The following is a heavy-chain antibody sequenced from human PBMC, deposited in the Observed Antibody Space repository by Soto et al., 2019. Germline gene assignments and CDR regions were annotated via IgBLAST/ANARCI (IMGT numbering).Heavy chain of an antibody. CDR1: GFTFISYA. CDR2: ISGGGDAT. V-gene: IGHV3-23*01. CDR3: AGNVPGSTTRPDYWYLDL. D-gene: IGHD3-10*02. J-gene: IGHJ2*01. Sequence: EVQLLESGGGLVQPGGSLRLSCAASGFTFISYAMNWVRQAPGKGLQWVAAISGGGDATFYADSVKGRFTISRDNSRNTVRLQMNRLGADAAVFYYCAGNVPGSTTRPDYWYLDLWGRCTLVTVSS.